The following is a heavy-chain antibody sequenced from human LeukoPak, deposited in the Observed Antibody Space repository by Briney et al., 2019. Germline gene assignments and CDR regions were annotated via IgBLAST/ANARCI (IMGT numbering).Heavy chain of an antibody. CDR1: GASIGSTYYY. Sequence: SETLSLTCTVSGASIGSTYYYWGWIRQPPGKGLEWIGIIYYSGSTYYNPSLKSRVTISVDTSKNQFSLKLSSVTAADTAVYYCARSDDDILTGYLYWGQGTLVTVSS. CDR2: IYYSGST. CDR3: ARSDDDILTGYLY. J-gene: IGHJ4*02. D-gene: IGHD3-9*01. V-gene: IGHV4-39*01.